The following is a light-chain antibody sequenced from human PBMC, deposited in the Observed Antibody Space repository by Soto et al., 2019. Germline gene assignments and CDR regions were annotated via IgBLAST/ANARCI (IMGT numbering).Light chain of an antibody. V-gene: IGKV1-5*01. J-gene: IGKJ2*03. CDR3: QQYNCYPYS. CDR1: QSISSW. CDR2: DAS. Sequence: DIQMTQSPSTLSASVGDRVTITCRASQSISSWLAWYHQKPGKAPNLLIYDASSLESGVPSRFSGSGSGTEFTLTISGLQPDDFATYYCQQYNCYPYSFGQGTKVDIK.